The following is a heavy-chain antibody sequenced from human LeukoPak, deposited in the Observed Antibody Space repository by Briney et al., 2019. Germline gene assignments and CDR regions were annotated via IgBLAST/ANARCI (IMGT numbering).Heavy chain of an antibody. J-gene: IGHJ5*02. CDR1: GGSISSSNW. CDR3: ARPLGYCSDSRCPQSWFDP. Sequence: PSGTLSLTCAVSGGSISSSNWWSWVRQPPGKGLEWIGEIYHSGSTNYNPSLKSRVTISVDKSKNQFSLKLSSVTAADTAVYYCARPLGYCSDSRCPQSWFDPWGQGTLVTVSS. CDR2: IYHSGST. D-gene: IGHD2-15*01. V-gene: IGHV4-4*02.